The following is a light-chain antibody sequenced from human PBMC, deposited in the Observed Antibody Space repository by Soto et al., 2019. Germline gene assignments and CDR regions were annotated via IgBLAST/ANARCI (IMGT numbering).Light chain of an antibody. CDR1: QTISSTF. V-gene: IGKV3-20*01. Sequence: EIVLTHSPGTLSLSPGDTATLXCRASQTISSTFLAWYQQKPGQAPRLLIYTVSTRATGIPDRFSGSGSGANFTLTISRLEPDDFAVYYCQQCGSSPWTFGQGTKVDIK. CDR3: QQCGSSPWT. J-gene: IGKJ1*01. CDR2: TVS.